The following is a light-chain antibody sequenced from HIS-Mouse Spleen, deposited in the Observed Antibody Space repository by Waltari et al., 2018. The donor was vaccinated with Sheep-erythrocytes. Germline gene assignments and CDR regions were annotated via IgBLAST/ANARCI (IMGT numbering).Light chain of an antibody. CDR3: CSYAGSSTPWV. J-gene: IGLJ3*02. V-gene: IGLV2-23*01. Sequence: PGQSITISCTGTSSDVGRYNLVSWYQQPPGKAPKLMIYEGSKRPSGVSNRFSGSKSGNTASLTISGLQAEDEADYYCCSYAGSSTPWVFGGGTKLTVL. CDR2: EGS. CDR1: SSDVGRYNL.